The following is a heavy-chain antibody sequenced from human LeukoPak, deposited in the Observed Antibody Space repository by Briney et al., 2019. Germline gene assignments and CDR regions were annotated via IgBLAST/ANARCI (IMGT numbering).Heavy chain of an antibody. CDR3: ARDLPYYYDSSGYSSPQAFDI. Sequence: SQTLSLTCTVSGGSISSGDYYWSWIRQPPGRGLEWSVYIYYSGSTYYNPSLKSRVTISVDTSKNQFSLKLSSVTAADTAVYFCARDLPYYYDSSGYSSPQAFDIWGQGTMVTVSS. V-gene: IGHV4-30-4*01. D-gene: IGHD3-22*01. CDR2: IYYSGST. J-gene: IGHJ3*02. CDR1: GGSISSGDYY.